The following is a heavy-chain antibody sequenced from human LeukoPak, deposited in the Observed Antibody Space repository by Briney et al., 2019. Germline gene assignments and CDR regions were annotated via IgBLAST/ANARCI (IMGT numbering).Heavy chain of an antibody. CDR3: TTVRVGYYGSDV. Sequence: QPGRSVRLSCAASGFTFSNFGLNWVRQAPGKGLEWVAFISDNGRRTYYLESVKGLFTISRDDSKNTLYLQINSLKTEDTAVYYCTTVRVGYYGSDVWGQGTLVTVSS. CDR1: GFTFSNFG. J-gene: IGHJ4*02. CDR2: ISDNGRRT. D-gene: IGHD3-10*01. V-gene: IGHV3-33*08.